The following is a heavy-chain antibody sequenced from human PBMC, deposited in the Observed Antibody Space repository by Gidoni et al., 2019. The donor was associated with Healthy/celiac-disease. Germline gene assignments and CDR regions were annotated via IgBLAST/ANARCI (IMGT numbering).Heavy chain of an antibody. CDR1: GFTFSSYS. D-gene: IGHD4-17*01. V-gene: IGHV3-21*01. CDR2: ISSSSSYI. CDR3: ARDQPGSAIALTLYGDYGGFPDY. J-gene: IGHJ4*02. Sequence: EVQLVESGGGLVKPGGSLSLSCAASGFTFSSYSMNWVRQAPGKGLEWVSSISSSSSYIYYADSVKGRFTISRDNAKNSLYLQMNSLRAEDTAVYYCARDQPGSAIALTLYGDYGGFPDYWGQGTLVTVSS.